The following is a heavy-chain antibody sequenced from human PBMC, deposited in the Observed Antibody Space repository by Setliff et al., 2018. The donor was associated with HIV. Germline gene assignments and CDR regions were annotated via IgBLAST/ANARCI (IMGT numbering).Heavy chain of an antibody. V-gene: IGHV4-38-2*01. CDR1: AYSISSGYY. J-gene: IGHJ4*02. Sequence: SETLSLTCVVSAYSISSGYYWGWIRQSPRKGLEWIGSIYYSGSTYYNPSLKSRVTISLDASKNRVSLNLTSVTAADTAVYYCASTTRLDYFDYWGQGTLVTVSS. D-gene: IGHD3-9*01. CDR3: ASTTRLDYFDY. CDR2: IYYSGST.